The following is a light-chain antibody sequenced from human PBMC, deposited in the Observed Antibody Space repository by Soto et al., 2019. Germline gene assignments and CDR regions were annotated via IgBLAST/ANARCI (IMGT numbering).Light chain of an antibody. CDR2: TAS. V-gene: IGKV1-39*01. Sequence: DIQMTHSPSSLSASIGDRVIITCRTSQSVSTFLNWYRNKPGEAPRLLIYTASTLHGGVPSRFSGSGSGTAFTLTISSLQPEDFATYYCQESYSSPFTIGPGTRVDVK. CDR1: QSVSTF. CDR3: QESYSSPFT. J-gene: IGKJ3*01.